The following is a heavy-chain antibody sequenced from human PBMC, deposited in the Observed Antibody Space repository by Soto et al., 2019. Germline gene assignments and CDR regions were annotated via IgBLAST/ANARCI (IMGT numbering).Heavy chain of an antibody. CDR2: IGTAGDT. D-gene: IGHD5-18*01. J-gene: IGHJ3*02. CDR1: GFTFSSYD. V-gene: IGHV3-13*01. CDR3: AREAAGYSYGSGAFDI. Sequence: GGSLRLSCAASGFTFSSYDMHWVRQATGKGLEWVSAIGTAGDTYYPGSVKGRFTISRENAKNSLYLQMNSLRAGDTAVYYCAREAAGYSYGSGAFDIWGQGTMVTVSS.